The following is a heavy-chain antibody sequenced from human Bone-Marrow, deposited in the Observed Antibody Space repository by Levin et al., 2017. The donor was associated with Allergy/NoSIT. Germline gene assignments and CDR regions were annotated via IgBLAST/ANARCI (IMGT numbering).Heavy chain of an antibody. V-gene: IGHV3-23*01. CDR3: AKGLEYCTGGTCYSGANFDS. CDR1: GFTFINYA. CDR2: ISGYGNTT. J-gene: IGHJ4*02. Sequence: GGSLRLSCAASGFTFINYAMTWVRQAPGTGLEWVSGISGYGNTTYYADSVKGRFTVSRDNSKNTLYLQMNSVSAADTAVYYCAKGLEYCTGGTCYSGANFDSWGQGTLVTVSS. D-gene: IGHD2-15*01.